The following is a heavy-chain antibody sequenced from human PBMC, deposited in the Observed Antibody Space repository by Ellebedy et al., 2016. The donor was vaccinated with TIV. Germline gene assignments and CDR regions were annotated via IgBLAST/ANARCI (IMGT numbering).Heavy chain of an antibody. J-gene: IGHJ4*02. CDR1: GFTFSSYS. V-gene: IGHV3-48*04. CDR3: ARGRPSGS. CDR2: ISSNSDSI. D-gene: IGHD3-10*01. Sequence: GQSLKISCAASGFTFSSYSMNWVRQAPGRGLEWVSFISSNSDSIYYADSLRGRFTISRDNAKNSLFLQMNSLSAEDTAVYYCARGRPSGSWGQGTLVTVSS.